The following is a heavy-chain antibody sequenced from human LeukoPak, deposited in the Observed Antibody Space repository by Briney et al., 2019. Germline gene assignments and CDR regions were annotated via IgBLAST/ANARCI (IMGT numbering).Heavy chain of an antibody. D-gene: IGHD3-9*01. CDR3: ARDPGQYYDILTGYYTPYYFDY. CDR1: GYTFTSYG. V-gene: IGHV1-18*01. CDR2: ISTYNADT. J-gene: IGHJ4*02. Sequence: ASVKVSCRASGYTFTSYGISWFRQAPGQGLEWMGWISTYNADTDYAQKFQGRVTMTTETSTSTAYMELRSLISDDTAVYYCARDPGQYYDILTGYYTPYYFDYWGQGTLVTVSS.